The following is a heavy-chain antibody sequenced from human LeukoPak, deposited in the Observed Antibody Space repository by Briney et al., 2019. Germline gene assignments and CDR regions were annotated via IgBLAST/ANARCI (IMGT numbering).Heavy chain of an antibody. D-gene: IGHD4-23*01. CDR1: GGSFSGYY. CDR2: INHSGST. Sequence: PSETLSLTCAVYGGSFSGYYWSWIRQPPGKGLEWIGEINHSGSTNYNPSLKSRVTISVDTSKNQFSLKLSSVTAADTAVYYCARGNYGGNSDFNWFDPWGQGTLVTVSS. V-gene: IGHV4-34*01. CDR3: ARGNYGGNSDFNWFDP. J-gene: IGHJ5*02.